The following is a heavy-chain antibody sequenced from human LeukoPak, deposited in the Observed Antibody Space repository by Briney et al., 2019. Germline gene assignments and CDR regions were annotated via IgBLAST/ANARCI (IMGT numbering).Heavy chain of an antibody. CDR1: GCSITYHY. D-gene: IGHD4-17*01. CDR3: TRVRHGDYFDY. J-gene: IGHJ4*02. V-gene: IGHV3-72*01. CDR2: TRNKPNGYTT. Sequence: GGSLRLSCAASGCSITYHYMDWVRQAPGKGLEWVGRTRNKPNGYTTDYGTSVKGRFTVSRDDSENSLYLQMNILKTDVSSVYYDTRVRHGDYFDYWGQGTLVTVSS.